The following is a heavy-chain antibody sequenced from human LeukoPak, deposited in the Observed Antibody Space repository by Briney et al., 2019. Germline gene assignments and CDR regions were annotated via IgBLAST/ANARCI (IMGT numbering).Heavy chain of an antibody. CDR3: ARETNSSSWAWFDP. J-gene: IGHJ5*02. CDR1: GFTFSSYS. D-gene: IGHD6-13*01. V-gene: IGHV3-21*01. Sequence: PGGSLRLSCAASGFTFSSYSMNWARQAPGKGLEWVSSISSSSSYIYHADPVKGRFTISRDNAKNSLYLQMNSLRAEDTAVYYCARETNSSSWAWFDPWGQGTLVTVSS. CDR2: ISSSSSYI.